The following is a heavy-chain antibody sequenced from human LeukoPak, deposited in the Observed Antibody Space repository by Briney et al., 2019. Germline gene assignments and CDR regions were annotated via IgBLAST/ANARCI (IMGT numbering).Heavy chain of an antibody. V-gene: IGHV3-66*01. Sequence: GGSLRLSCAASRFPFSSYTMHWVRQAPGKGLEWVSLIYTGGNTYYADSVKGRFTLSRDNSKNTVYLQMNSLRVEDTAMYYCATISDLLYYFDSWGQGTLVTVSS. CDR3: ATISDLLYYFDS. CDR1: RFPFSSYT. CDR2: IYTGGNT. J-gene: IGHJ4*02.